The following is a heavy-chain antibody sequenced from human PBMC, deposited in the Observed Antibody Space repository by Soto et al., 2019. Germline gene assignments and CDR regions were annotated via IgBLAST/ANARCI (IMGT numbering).Heavy chain of an antibody. CDR3: AREILHRRAPSTDY. J-gene: IGHJ4*02. V-gene: IGHV1-58*01. Sequence: ASVKVSCKASGFTFTSSAVQWVRQARGQRLEWIGWIVVGSGNTNYAQKLQGRVTMTTDTSTSTAYMELRSLRSDDTAVYYCAREILHRRAPSTDYWGQGTLVTVSS. CDR2: IVVGSGNT. D-gene: IGHD1-26*01. CDR1: GFTFTSSA.